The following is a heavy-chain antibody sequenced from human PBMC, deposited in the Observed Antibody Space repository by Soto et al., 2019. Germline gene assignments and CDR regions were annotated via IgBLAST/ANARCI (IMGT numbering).Heavy chain of an antibody. Sequence: QVQLQESGPGLVKPSETLSLTCTVSGGSISSYYWSWIRQPPGKGLEWIGYIYYSGSTNYNPSLKSRVTISVDTSKNQFSLKLSSVTAADTAVYYCARHPRGGLRFLEWSYMDVRGKGTTVTVSS. D-gene: IGHD3-3*01. J-gene: IGHJ6*03. CDR1: GGSISSYY. V-gene: IGHV4-59*08. CDR2: IYYSGST. CDR3: ARHPRGGLRFLEWSYMDV.